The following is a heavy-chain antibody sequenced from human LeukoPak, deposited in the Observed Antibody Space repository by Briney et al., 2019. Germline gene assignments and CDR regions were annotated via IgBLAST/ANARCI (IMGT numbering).Heavy chain of an antibody. CDR3: ASVLGYCSGGSCYKHFDY. CDR1: GGTFSSYA. CDR2: IIPIFGTA. Sequence: ASVKVSCKASGGTFSSYAISWVRQAPGQGLEWMGGIIPIFGTANYAQKFQGRVTITADKSTSTAYMELSSLRSEDTAVYYCASVLGYCSGGSCYKHFDYWGQGTLVTVSS. D-gene: IGHD2-15*01. V-gene: IGHV1-69*06. J-gene: IGHJ4*02.